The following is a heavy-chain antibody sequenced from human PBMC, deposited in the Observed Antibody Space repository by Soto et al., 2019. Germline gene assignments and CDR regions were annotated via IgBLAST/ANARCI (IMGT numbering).Heavy chain of an antibody. CDR2: ISGSGGST. Sequence: GGSLRLSCAASGFTFSSYAMSWVRQAPGNGLEWVSAISGSGGSTYCADSVKGRFTISRDNSKNTLYLQMNSLRAEDTAVYYCAKDLDPPDNYYSYMDVWGKGTTVTVSS. CDR1: GFTFSSYA. V-gene: IGHV3-23*01. J-gene: IGHJ6*03. CDR3: AKDLDPPDNYYSYMDV. D-gene: IGHD3-9*01.